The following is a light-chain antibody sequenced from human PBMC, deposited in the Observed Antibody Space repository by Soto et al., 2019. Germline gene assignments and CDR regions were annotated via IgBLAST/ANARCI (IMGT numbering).Light chain of an antibody. CDR2: AAS. Sequence: DIQMTQSPSSLSASVGDRVTITCRASQSISSYLNWYQQKPGKAPNLLIYAASSLQSGVPSRFSGSGSGTDFTLTISRLQPEDFATDFWQQSYSTLKGLTFGGGTKVESK. V-gene: IGKV1-39*01. CDR1: QSISSY. CDR3: QQSYSTLKGLT. J-gene: IGKJ4*01.